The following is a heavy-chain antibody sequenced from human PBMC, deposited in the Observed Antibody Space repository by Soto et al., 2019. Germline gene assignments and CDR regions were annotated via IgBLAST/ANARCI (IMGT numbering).Heavy chain of an antibody. CDR3: AGLYCSSTSCYRLTNYYYYGMDV. V-gene: IGHV1-69*06. CDR1: GGTFSSYA. J-gene: IGHJ6*02. D-gene: IGHD2-2*02. Sequence: SVKVSCKASGGTFSSYAISWVRQAPGQGLEWMGGIIPIFGTANYAQKFQGRVTITADKSTSTAYMGLSSLRSEDTAVYYCAGLYCSSTSCYRLTNYYYYGMDVWGQGTTVTVSS. CDR2: IIPIFGTA.